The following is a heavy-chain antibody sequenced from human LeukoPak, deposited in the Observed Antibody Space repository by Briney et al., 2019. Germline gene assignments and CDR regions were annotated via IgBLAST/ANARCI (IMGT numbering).Heavy chain of an antibody. J-gene: IGHJ4*02. Sequence: ASVKVSCKASGGTFSIYAMNWVRQAPGQGLEWMGRISPIFGPPIYAQEFHGRITIITDQSTNMASMELSSLRSEDTDVYYFAREVQPHCSTTSCSGNYWGEGTLVTVYS. D-gene: IGHD2-2*01. CDR3: AREVQPHCSTTSCSGNY. CDR1: GGTFSIYA. CDR2: ISPIFGPP. V-gene: IGHV1-69*05.